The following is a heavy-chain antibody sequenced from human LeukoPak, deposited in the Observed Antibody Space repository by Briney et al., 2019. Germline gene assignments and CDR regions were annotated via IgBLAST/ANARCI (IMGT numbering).Heavy chain of an antibody. CDR2: IRYDGSNK. J-gene: IGHJ4*02. V-gene: IGHV3-30*02. D-gene: IGHD3-9*01. CDR1: GFTFKSYW. Sequence: GGSLRLSCAASGFTFKSYWMNWVRQAPGKGLEWVAFIRYDGSNKYYADSVKGRFTISRDNSKNTLYLQMNSLRAEDTAVYYCAKLVLRYFDWLMDYWGQGTLVTVSS. CDR3: AKLVLRYFDWLMDY.